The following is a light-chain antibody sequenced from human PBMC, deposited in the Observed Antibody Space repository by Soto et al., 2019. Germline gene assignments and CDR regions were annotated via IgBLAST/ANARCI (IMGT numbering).Light chain of an antibody. Sequence: EIVLTQSPGTLSLSPGERATLSCRALQSLSSSYLAWYQQKPGQAPRLLIYGTSIRATGIPDRFSGSGSGTDFTLTITRLEPEDFAVYYCQRFGTSPPWTFGQGTKVDIK. CDR1: QSLSSSY. CDR3: QRFGTSPPWT. CDR2: GTS. V-gene: IGKV3-20*01. J-gene: IGKJ1*01.